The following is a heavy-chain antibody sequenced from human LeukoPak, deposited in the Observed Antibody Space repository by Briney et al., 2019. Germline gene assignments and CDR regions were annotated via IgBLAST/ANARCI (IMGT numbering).Heavy chain of an antibody. D-gene: IGHD6-19*01. CDR1: GFTLSSHW. CDR2: INADGRST. Sequence: GGSLRLSCAASGFTLSSHWMHWVRQAPGKGPMWVSRINADGRSTPYADSVKGRFTISRDNARNTLYLQMNSLRAEDTAVYYCARGSSSGWPDYFDYWGQGGLVTVSS. J-gene: IGHJ4*02. V-gene: IGHV3-74*01. CDR3: ARGSSSGWPDYFDY.